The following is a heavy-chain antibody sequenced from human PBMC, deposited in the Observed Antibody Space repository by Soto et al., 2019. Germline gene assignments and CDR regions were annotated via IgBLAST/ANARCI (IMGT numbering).Heavy chain of an antibody. D-gene: IGHD3-10*01. CDR3: ATAWDYDGSQEA. J-gene: IGHJ3*01. V-gene: IGHV3-30-3*01. CDR2: MSYDGSNE. CDR1: GFPFSNYA. Sequence: QVQLVDSGGGVVQPGRSLRLSCTVSGFPFSNYAIHWVRQAPGKGLEWVAVMSYDGSNEYYAESVKGRFTISRDNSKNTSYLQMNSLRVEDTAVYYCATAWDYDGSQEAWGQGTMVTVSS.